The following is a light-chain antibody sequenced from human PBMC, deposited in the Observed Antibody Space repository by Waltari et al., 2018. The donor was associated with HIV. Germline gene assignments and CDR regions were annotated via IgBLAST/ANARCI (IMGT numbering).Light chain of an antibody. V-gene: IGLV3-21*04. J-gene: IGLJ3*02. CDR2: YDS. Sequence: SSVLTQPPSVSVAPGKTARLTCGGNNIGSKSVHWYQQKPGQAPVLVIYYDSDRPSGIPERFSGSNSGSTATLTISRVEAGDEADYYCQLWDSSSDHPVFGGGTKLTVL. CDR3: QLWDSSSDHPV. CDR1: NIGSKS.